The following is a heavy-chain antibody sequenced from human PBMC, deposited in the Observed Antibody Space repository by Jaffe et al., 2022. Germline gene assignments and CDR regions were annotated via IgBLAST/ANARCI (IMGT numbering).Heavy chain of an antibody. V-gene: IGHV3-30*02. CDR3: AKDLAHYYGSGSYYNVHYYFDY. CDR1: GFTFSSYG. CDR2: IRYDGSNK. D-gene: IGHD3-10*01. J-gene: IGHJ4*02. Sequence: QVQLVESGGGVVQPGGSLRLSCAASGFTFSSYGMHWVRQAPGKGLEWVAFIRYDGSNKYYADSVKGRFTISRDNSKNTLYLQMNSLRAEDTAVYYCAKDLAHYYGSGSYYNVHYYFDYWGQGTLVTVSS.